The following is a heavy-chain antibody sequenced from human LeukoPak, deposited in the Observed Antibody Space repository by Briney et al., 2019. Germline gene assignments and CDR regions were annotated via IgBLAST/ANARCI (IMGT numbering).Heavy chain of an antibody. CDR3: ARAGQQLRWFDP. CDR1: GFTFTGYY. J-gene: IGHJ5*02. V-gene: IGHV1-2*02. Sequence: ASVKVSCKASGFTFTGYYMYWVRQAPGQGLEWMGWINPNTGGTNYAQKFQGRVTMTRDTSISTAYMELSRLRSDDTAVYYCARAGQQLRWFDPWGQGTLVTVSS. CDR2: INPNTGGT. D-gene: IGHD6-13*01.